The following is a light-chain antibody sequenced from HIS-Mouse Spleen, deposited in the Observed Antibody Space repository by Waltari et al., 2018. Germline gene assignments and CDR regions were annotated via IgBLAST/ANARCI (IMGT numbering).Light chain of an antibody. CDR3: SSYTSSSTV. CDR1: SSDVGSYNP. J-gene: IGLJ1*01. V-gene: IGLV2-18*02. Sequence: QSALTQPPSVSGSPGQSVTISCTGTSSDVGSYNPVPWYQQPPGTAPKLMIYEVSNRPSGVPDRFSGSKSGNTASLTISGLQAEDEADYYCSSYTSSSTVFGTGTKVTVL. CDR2: EVS.